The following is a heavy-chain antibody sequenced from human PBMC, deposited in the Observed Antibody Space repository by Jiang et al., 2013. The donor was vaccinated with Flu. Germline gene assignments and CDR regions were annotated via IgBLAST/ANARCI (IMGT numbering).Heavy chain of an antibody. CDR3: ARDFRAVAGTGYDYYGIDV. J-gene: IGHJ6*02. D-gene: IGHD6-19*01. CDR2: TYYRSKWYS. Sequence: LTCAISGDSVSSNNAAWNWIRQSPSRGLEWLGRTYYRSKWYSDYAIFVKSRITINPDTSKNQFSLQLNSVTPEDAAVYFCARDFRAVAGTGYDYYGIDVWGQGTTVTVSS. CDR1: GDSVSSNNAA. V-gene: IGHV6-1*01.